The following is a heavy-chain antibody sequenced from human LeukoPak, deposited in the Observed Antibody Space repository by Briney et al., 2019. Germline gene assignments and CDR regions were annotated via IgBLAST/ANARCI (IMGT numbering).Heavy chain of an antibody. CDR2: ISAYNGNT. J-gene: IGHJ4*02. CDR3: ASHYDTSGYHYFDF. Sequence: ASVNVSCKSSVYIFISYGISWVRQAPGQGLEWMGWISAYNGNTKYAQKLQGRVTMTTDTSTSTAYMELRSLRSDDTAVYYCASHYDTSGYHYFDFRGQGTLVTVSS. D-gene: IGHD3-22*01. CDR1: VYIFISYG. V-gene: IGHV1-18*01.